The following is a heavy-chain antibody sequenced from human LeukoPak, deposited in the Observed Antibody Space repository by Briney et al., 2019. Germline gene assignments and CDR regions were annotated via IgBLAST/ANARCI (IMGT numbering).Heavy chain of an antibody. Sequence: SETLSLTCAVSGVSISSYYWSWIRQPAGKGREWIGRIYTSGRTNYNPSLKSRVTMSVDTSKNQFSLKLSSVTAADTAVYYCARAPRIGSWWYYFDYWGQGTLVTVSS. CDR3: ARAPRIGSWWYYFDY. CDR2: IYTSGRT. J-gene: IGHJ4*02. V-gene: IGHV4-4*07. D-gene: IGHD6-13*01. CDR1: GVSISSYY.